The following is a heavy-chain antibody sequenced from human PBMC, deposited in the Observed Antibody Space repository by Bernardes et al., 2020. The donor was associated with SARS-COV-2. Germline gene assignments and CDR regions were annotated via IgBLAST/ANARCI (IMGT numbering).Heavy chain of an antibody. Sequence: GESLKISCKGSGYSFTSYWIGWVRQMPGKGLEWMGIIYPGDSDTRYSPPFQGQVAISVDTSISTAYLEWISLKASDTAMYYCATLFCNTLCLVPHAFDLWGQGTMVTVSS. V-gene: IGHV5-51*01. J-gene: IGHJ3*01. D-gene: IGHD2-2*01. CDR2: IYPGDSDT. CDR3: ATLFCNTLCLVPHAFDL. CDR1: GYSFTSYW.